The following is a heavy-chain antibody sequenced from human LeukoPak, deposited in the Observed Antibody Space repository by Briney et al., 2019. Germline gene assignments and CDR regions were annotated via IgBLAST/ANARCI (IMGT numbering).Heavy chain of an antibody. V-gene: IGHV3-23*01. J-gene: IGHJ4*02. D-gene: IGHD2-21*02. CDR3: ASGDFEFDFDY. CDR1: GFTLSTYA. CDR2: ISGSGGST. Sequence: GGSLRLSCVASGFTLSTYAMSWVRQAPGKGLEWVSGISGSGGSTYYADSVKGRFTISRDNSKNTLYLQMNSLRAEDTAVYYCASGDFEFDFDYWGQGTLVTVSS.